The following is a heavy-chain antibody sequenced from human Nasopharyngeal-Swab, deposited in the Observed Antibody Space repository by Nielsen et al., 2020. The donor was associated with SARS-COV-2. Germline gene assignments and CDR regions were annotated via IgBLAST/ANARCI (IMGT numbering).Heavy chain of an antibody. J-gene: IGHJ4*02. V-gene: IGHV4-30-2*05. CDR3: ARAPIVVVITHFDY. CDR2: IYHSGST. D-gene: IGHD3-22*01. Sequence: SETLSLTCAVSGGSISSGGYSWSWIRQPPGKGLEWIGYIYHSGSTYYKPSLKSRVTISVDTSKNQFSLKLSSVTAADTAVYYCARAPIVVVITHFDYWGQGTLVTVSS. CDR1: GGSISSGGYS.